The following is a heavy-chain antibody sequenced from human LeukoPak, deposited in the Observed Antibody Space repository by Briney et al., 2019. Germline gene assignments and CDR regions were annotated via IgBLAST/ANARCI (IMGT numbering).Heavy chain of an antibody. CDR1: GFTFDNYA. D-gene: IGHD3-22*01. CDR2: FSGSGGST. V-gene: IGHV3-23*01. J-gene: IGHJ6*03. Sequence: GGSLSLSCAASGFTFDNYAMTWVRQAPGKGLEWVSTFSGSGGSTHYADSVKGRFTISRDNSKNTLYLQMNSLRAEDTAVYYCARIIVATGYYMDVWGKGTTVTVSS. CDR3: ARIIVATGYYMDV.